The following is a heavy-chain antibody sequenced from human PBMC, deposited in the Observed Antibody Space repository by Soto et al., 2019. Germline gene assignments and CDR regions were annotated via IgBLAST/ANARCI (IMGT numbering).Heavy chain of an antibody. V-gene: IGHV3-48*02. CDR2: ISTSGATR. CDR3: ARFFGSGFDY. J-gene: IGHJ4*02. CDR1: GFTFSTDS. Sequence: EVQLVESGGGLVQPGGSMRLSCVASGFTFSTDSMNWVRQAPGKGLEWVAHISTSGATRYYADSVKGRFTISRDNAKTSLYLQMDSLRNEDTAVYYCARFFGSGFDYWGQGTLVTVSS. D-gene: IGHD6-19*01.